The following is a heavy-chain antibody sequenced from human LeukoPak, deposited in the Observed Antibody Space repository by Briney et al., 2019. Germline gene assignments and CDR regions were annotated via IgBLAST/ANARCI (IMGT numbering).Heavy chain of an antibody. D-gene: IGHD1-26*01. CDR3: ARGRLFSGSYMIGDAFDI. CDR1: VGSISRYY. Sequence: SETLSLTCTFSVGSISRYYWNWIRQPAGKGLEWIGRIYTSGSTNYNPSLKSRVTISVDKSKNQFSLKLSSVTAADTAVYYCARGRLFSGSYMIGDAFDIWGQGTMVTVSS. V-gene: IGHV4-4*07. CDR2: IYTSGST. J-gene: IGHJ3*02.